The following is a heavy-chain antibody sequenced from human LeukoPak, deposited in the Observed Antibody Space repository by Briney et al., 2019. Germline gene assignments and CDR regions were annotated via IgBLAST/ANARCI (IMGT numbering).Heavy chain of an antibody. CDR1: GYTFTGYY. Sequence: ASVKVSCKASGYTFTGYYMHWVRQAPGQGLEWMGWINPNSGGTNYAQKFQGRVTMTRDTSISTAYMELSRLRSDDTAVYYCARDGDIVVVVAAHGMDVWGQGTTVTVS. J-gene: IGHJ6*02. D-gene: IGHD2-15*01. V-gene: IGHV1-2*02. CDR3: ARDGDIVVVVAAHGMDV. CDR2: INPNSGGT.